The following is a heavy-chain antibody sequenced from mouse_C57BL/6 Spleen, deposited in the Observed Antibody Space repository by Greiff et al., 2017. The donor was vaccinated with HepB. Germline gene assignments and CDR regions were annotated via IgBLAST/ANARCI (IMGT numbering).Heavy chain of an antibody. J-gene: IGHJ2*01. CDR2: INPNNGGT. CDR1: GYTFTDYN. Sequence: EVQLQQSGPELVKPGASVKMSCKASGYTFTDYNMHWVKQSHGKSLEWIGYINPNNGGTSYNQKFKGKATLTVNKSSSTAYMELRSLTSEDSAVYFCASPSYYSNPLDDRGKGTTLTVSS. V-gene: IGHV1-22*01. CDR3: ASPSYYSNPLDD. D-gene: IGHD2-5*01.